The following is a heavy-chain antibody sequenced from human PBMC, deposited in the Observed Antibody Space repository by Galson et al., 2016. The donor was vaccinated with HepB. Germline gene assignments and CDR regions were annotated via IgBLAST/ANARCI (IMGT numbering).Heavy chain of an antibody. D-gene: IGHD3-3*01. CDR2: ISSTSTTI. CDR3: AGGQAGGRFLEWPIYYGMDV. J-gene: IGHJ6*02. CDR1: GFTFSSHS. V-gene: IGHV3-48*01. Sequence: SLRLSCAASGFTFSSHSINWVRQAPGKGLEWVSSISSTSTTIYYADSVKGRFTISRDNAKDSLYLQMNSLRGEDTAVYYCAGGQAGGRFLEWPIYYGMDVWGQGTTVTVSS.